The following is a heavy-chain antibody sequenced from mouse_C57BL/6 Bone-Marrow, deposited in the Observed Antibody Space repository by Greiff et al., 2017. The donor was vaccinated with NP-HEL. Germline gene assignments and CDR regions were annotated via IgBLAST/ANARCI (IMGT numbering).Heavy chain of an antibody. Sequence: VQLQQSGAELVRPGASVTLSCKASGYTFTDYEMHWVKQTPVHGLEWIGAIDPETGGTAYNQKFKGKAILTADKSSSTAYMQLSSLTSEDSAVYYCARRRGYFDVWGTGTTVTVSS. CDR2: IDPETGGT. CDR1: GYTFTDYE. CDR3: ARRRGYFDV. J-gene: IGHJ1*03. V-gene: IGHV1-15*01.